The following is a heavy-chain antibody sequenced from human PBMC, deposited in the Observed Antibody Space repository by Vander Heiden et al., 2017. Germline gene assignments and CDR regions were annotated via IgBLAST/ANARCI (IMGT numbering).Heavy chain of an antibody. D-gene: IGHD2-2*01. J-gene: IGHJ3*02. Sequence: EVRLEESGGGLVQPGGSLRLSCSASGFTVSRFWSHWVRQAPGKGLVWVSRINSDGSSTMYADTVKGRFTISRDNAKNTVYLQMNSLRADDTAIYYCARESAVERIAFDIWGQGTMVTVSS. V-gene: IGHV3-74*03. CDR3: ARESAVERIAFDI. CDR1: GFTVSRFW. CDR2: INSDGSST.